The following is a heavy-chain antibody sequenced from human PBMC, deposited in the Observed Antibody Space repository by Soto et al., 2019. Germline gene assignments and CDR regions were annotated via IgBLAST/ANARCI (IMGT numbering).Heavy chain of an antibody. CDR1: GFTFSSFA. CDR2: ISYNGINI. CDR3: ARGGALSSSWYFDL. J-gene: IGHJ2*01. Sequence: QVQVVESGGGVVQPGRSLRLSCAASGFTFSSFAFHWVRQAPGKGLEWVTAISYNGINIYYADSVKGRFTISRDNSKNTLYLQMNSLRAEDTARYYCARGGALSSSWYFDLWGRGTLVTLSS. V-gene: IGHV3-30-3*01. D-gene: IGHD1-26*01.